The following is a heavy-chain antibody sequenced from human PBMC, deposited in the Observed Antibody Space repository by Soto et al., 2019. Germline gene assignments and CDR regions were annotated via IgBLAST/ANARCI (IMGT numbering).Heavy chain of an antibody. CDR2: ISYDGSNK. D-gene: IGHD3-22*01. V-gene: IGHV3-30*18. CDR1: GFTFSSYG. Sequence: QVQLVESGGGVVQPGRSLRLSCAASGFTFSSYGMHWVRQAPGKGLEWVAVISYDGSNKYYADSVKGRFTISRDNSKNTLYLQMNSLRAEDTAVYYCAKVASDSSGYYYFGFDYWGQGTLVTVSS. J-gene: IGHJ4*02. CDR3: AKVASDSSGYYYFGFDY.